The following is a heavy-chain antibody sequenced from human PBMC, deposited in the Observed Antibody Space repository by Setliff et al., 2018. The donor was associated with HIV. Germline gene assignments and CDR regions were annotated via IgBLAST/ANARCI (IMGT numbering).Heavy chain of an antibody. Sequence: ASVKVSCKASGYTFTDYFMHWVRQAPGQGLEWMGTINASGGGTSYAQKFQGRVTMTRDTSASTAYMELSSLRSEDTAVYYCARDGGDTAMVSYYYYYYMDVWGKGTTVTVSS. J-gene: IGHJ6*03. V-gene: IGHV1-46*01. CDR2: INASGGGT. D-gene: IGHD5-18*01. CDR3: ARDGGDTAMVSYYYYYYMDV. CDR1: GYTFTDYF.